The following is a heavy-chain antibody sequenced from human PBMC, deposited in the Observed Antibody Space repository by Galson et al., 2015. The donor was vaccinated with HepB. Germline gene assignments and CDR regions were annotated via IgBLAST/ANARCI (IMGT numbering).Heavy chain of an antibody. Sequence: SVKVSCKASGYTFTSYGISWVRQAPGQGLEWMGWISAYNGNTNYAQKLQGRVTMTTDTSTSTAYMELRSLRSDDTAVYYCARDLVVGARGDYFDYWGQGTLVTVSS. V-gene: IGHV1-18*04. CDR3: ARDLVVGARGDYFDY. CDR2: ISAYNGNT. CDR1: GYTFTSYG. J-gene: IGHJ4*02. D-gene: IGHD1-26*01.